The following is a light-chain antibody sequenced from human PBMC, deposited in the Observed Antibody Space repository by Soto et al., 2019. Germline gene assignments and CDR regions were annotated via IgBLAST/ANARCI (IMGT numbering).Light chain of an antibody. J-gene: IGLJ7*01. CDR2: EDD. Sequence: QSVLTQPASVYGSPGQSITISCSGVSGDVGNYNLVSWYQQYPGKAPALLIYEDDKRPSGVSNRFSGSKSDSTASLTISGLQAEDEADYYCCLYLGGTSVFGGGTQLTVL. CDR3: CLYLGGTSV. CDR1: SGDVGNYNL. V-gene: IGLV2-23*01.